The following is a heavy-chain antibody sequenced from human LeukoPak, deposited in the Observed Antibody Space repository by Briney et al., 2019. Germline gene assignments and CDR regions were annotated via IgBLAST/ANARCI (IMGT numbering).Heavy chain of an antibody. D-gene: IGHD1-26*01. CDR2: INPSGGST. CDR3: ARDVRGGGSYQYYFDY. CDR1: GYTFTSYY. Sequence: ASVKVSCKASGYTFTSYYMHWVRQAPGQGLEWMGIINPSGGSTSYAQKFQGRVTMTRDTSTSTVYMELSSLRSEDTAVYYCARDVRGGGSYQYYFDYWGQGTLVTVSS. V-gene: IGHV1-46*01. J-gene: IGHJ4*02.